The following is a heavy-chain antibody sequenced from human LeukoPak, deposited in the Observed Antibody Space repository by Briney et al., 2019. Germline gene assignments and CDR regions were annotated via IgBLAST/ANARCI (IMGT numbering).Heavy chain of an antibody. J-gene: IGHJ3*02. CDR2: IYYSGST. CDR3: ANARDFRKDAFDI. CDR1: GGSITSGSYY. Sequence: SQTLSLTCTVSGGSITSGSYYWNCIRQPPGKGLECIGYIYYSGSTNYNPSLKSRVTISVDTSKNQFSLKLSSVTAADTAVYYCANARDFRKDAFDIWGQGTMVTVSS. D-gene: IGHD2/OR15-2a*01. V-gene: IGHV4-61*01.